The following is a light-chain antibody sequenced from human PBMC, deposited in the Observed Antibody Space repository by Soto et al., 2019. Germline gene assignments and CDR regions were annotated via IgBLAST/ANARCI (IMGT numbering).Light chain of an antibody. J-gene: IGKJ1*01. CDR3: QQYDTSPWT. Sequence: EIVLTQSPGTLSLSPGERATLSCRASQSVSSSYLAWYQQKPGQAPRLLIYGASSRATGIPDRFSGSGSGTDFTLTIGRLEPEDFAVYYCQQYDTSPWTFGQGTKVDIK. CDR1: QSVSSSY. V-gene: IGKV3-20*01. CDR2: GAS.